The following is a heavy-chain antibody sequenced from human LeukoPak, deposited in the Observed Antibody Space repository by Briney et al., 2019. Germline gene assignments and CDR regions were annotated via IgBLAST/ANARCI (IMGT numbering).Heavy chain of an antibody. V-gene: IGHV3-49*04. CDR2: IRSKAYGGTT. J-gene: IGHJ6*02. CDR3: TRVGITMVRGSFLHYYYYGMDV. Sequence: GGSLRLSCTASGXTFGDYAVRWVRQAPGKGLEWVGFIRSKAYGGTTEYAASVKGRFTISRDDSKSIAYLQMNSLKTEDTAVYYCTRVGITMVRGSFLHYYYYGMDVWGQGTTVTVSS. D-gene: IGHD3-10*01. CDR1: GXTFGDYA.